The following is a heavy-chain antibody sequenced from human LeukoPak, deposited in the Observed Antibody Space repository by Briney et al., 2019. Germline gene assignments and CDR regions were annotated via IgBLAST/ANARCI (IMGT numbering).Heavy chain of an antibody. CDR1: GFTFSSYA. D-gene: IGHD6-19*01. CDR3: AKDHFSSGLGY. CDR2: ISGSGGST. V-gene: IGHV3-23*01. Sequence: GGSLRLSCAASGFTFSSYAMGWVRQAPGKGLEWVSAISGSGGSTYYADSVKGRFTISRDNSKNTLYLQMNSLRAEDAAVYYCAKDHFSSGLGYWGQGALVTVSS. J-gene: IGHJ4*02.